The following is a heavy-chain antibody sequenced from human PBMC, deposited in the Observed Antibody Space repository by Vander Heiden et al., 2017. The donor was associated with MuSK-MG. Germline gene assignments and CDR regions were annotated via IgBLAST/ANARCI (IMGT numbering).Heavy chain of an antibody. CDR2: MNPNSGNT. D-gene: IGHD3-10*01. J-gene: IGHJ4*02. CDR1: GYTFTSYD. Sequence: QVQLVQSGAEVKKPGASVKVSCKASGYTFTSYDINWVRQATGQGLEWMGWMNPNSGNTGYAQKFQGRVTMTRNTSISTAYMELSSLRSEDTAVYYCARGRVGLLWFRNKRSIDYWGQGTLVTVSS. V-gene: IGHV1-8*01. CDR3: ARGRVGLLWFRNKRSIDY.